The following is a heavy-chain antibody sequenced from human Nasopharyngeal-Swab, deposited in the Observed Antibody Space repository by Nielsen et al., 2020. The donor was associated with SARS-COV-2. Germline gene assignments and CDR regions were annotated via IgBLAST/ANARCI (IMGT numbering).Heavy chain of an antibody. D-gene: IGHD3-9*01. CDR2: IYYSGST. J-gene: IGHJ4*02. Sequence: WIRQPPGKGLEWIGYIYYSGSTNYNPSLKSRVTISVDTSKNQFSLELSSVTAADTAVYYCASGLNWFPFDYWGQGTLVTVSS. V-gene: IGHV4-59*01. CDR3: ASGLNWFPFDY.